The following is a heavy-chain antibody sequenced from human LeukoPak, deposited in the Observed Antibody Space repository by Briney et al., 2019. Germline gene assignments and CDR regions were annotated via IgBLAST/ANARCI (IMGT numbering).Heavy chain of an antibody. D-gene: IGHD4-17*01. V-gene: IGHV4-34*01. CDR3: ARGNGDYAYFDY. CDR2: IYYSGST. CDR1: GGSFSGYY. Sequence: SETLSLTCAVYGGSFSGYYWSWIRQPPGKGLEWIGSIYYSGSTYYNPSLKSRVTISVDTSKNQFSLKLSSVTAADTAVYYCARGNGDYAYFDYWGQGTLVTVSS. J-gene: IGHJ4*02.